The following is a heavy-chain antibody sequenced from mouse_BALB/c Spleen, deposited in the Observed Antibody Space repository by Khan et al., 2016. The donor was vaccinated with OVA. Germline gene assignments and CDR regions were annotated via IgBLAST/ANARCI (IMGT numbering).Heavy chain of an antibody. V-gene: IGHV2-9*02. CDR1: GFSLTSYG. CDR3: ARYYGNYWWYFDV. CDR2: IWTGGST. D-gene: IGHD2-1*01. Sequence: VQLQESGPGLVAPSQSLSITCTVSGFSLTSYGVHWVRQPPGKGLEWLGVIWTGGSTNYNSALMSRLSISKDKSKSQVFLKMNSLQTDDTAMYYFARYYGNYWWYFDVWGAGTTVTVSS. J-gene: IGHJ1*01.